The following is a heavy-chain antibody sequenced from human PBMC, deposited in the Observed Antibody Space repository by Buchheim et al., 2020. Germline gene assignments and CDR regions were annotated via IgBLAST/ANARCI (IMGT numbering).Heavy chain of an antibody. V-gene: IGHV3-30-3*01. CDR1: GFTFSSYA. J-gene: IGHJ4*02. CDR2: ISYDGSNK. D-gene: IGHD1-26*01. CDR3: ARVNSYPDSGSYFDY. Sequence: QVQLVESGGGVVQPGRSLRLSCAASGFTFSSYAMHWVRQAPGKGLEWVAVISYDGSNKYYADSVKGRFTISRDNSKNTLYLQMNSLRAEDTAVYYCARVNSYPDSGSYFDYWGQGTL.